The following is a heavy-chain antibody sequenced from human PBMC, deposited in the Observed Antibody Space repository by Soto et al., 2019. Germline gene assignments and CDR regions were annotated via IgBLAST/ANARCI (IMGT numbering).Heavy chain of an antibody. J-gene: IGHJ6*03. CDR2: IIPILGIA. CDR1: GGTFSSYT. Sequence: GASVKVSCKASGGTFSSYTISWVRQAPGQGLEWMGRIIPILGIANYAQKFQGRVTITADKSTSTAYMELSSLRSEDTAVYYCARCLNREDIVLMVYASHVCVMDVWGKGTTVTVSS. V-gene: IGHV1-69*02. CDR3: ARCLNREDIVLMVYASHVCVMDV. D-gene: IGHD2-8*01.